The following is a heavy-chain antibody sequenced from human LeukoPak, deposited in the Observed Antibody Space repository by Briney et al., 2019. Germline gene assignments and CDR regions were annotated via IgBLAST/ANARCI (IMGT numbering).Heavy chain of an antibody. CDR3: TTAPSYSYGDY. CDR2: IKSKTDGGTT. CDR1: GFTFSNAW. J-gene: IGHJ4*02. Sequence: GGSLRLSCAASGFTFSNAWMSWVRQAPGKGLEWVGRIKSKTDGGTTDYAAPVKGRFTISRDDSKNTLYLQINSLKTEDTAVYYCTTAPSYSYGDYWGQGTLVTVSS. V-gene: IGHV3-15*01. D-gene: IGHD5-18*01.